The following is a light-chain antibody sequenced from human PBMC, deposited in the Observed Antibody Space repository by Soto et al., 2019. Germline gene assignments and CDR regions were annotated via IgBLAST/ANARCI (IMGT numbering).Light chain of an antibody. Sequence: LTQSPATSCLSPGERATLSCTASQGISTYIAWYQQKPGQPPRLLMFDASRRATGIPPRFSGGGFGREFTLTISSLQLEDFAVYYCQQRGESFGQGTRLEIK. J-gene: IGKJ5*01. CDR3: QQRGES. CDR1: QGISTY. V-gene: IGKV3-11*02. CDR2: DAS.